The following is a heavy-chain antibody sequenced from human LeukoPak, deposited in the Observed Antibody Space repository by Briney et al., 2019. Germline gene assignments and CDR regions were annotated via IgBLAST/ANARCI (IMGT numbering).Heavy chain of an antibody. CDR3: VRALGSSSADY. CDR2: IKQDGSEK. Sequence: GSLRLSCAASGFTFTNYWMSWVRQAPGKGLEWVANIKQDGSEKYYVDSVEGRFTISRDNAKNSLSLQMNSLRGEDTAVYYCVRALGSSSADYWGQGTLVTVSS. CDR1: GFTFTNYW. J-gene: IGHJ4*02. V-gene: IGHV3-7*01. D-gene: IGHD6-6*01.